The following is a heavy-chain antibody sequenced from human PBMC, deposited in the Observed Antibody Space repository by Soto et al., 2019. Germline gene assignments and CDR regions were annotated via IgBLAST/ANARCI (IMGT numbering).Heavy chain of an antibody. D-gene: IGHD6-19*01. CDR3: ASSFLAVADDDAFDI. V-gene: IGHV3-48*01. CDR2: ISSSSSTI. Sequence: GGSLRLSCAASGFTFSSYSMNWVRQAPGKGLEWVSYISSSSSTIYYADSVKGRFTISRDNAKNSLYLQMNSLRAEDTAVYYCASSFLAVADDDAFDIWGQGTMVTVSS. CDR1: GFTFSSYS. J-gene: IGHJ3*02.